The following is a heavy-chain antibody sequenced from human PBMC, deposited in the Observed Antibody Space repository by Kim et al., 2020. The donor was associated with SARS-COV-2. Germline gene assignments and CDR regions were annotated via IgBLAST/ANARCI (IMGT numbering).Heavy chain of an antibody. V-gene: IGHV4-59*13. J-gene: IGHJ4*02. D-gene: IGHD6-13*01. CDR3: AREARGIAAASV. CDR1: GGSISSYY. Sequence: SETLSLTCTVSGGSISSYYWSWIRQPPGKGLEWIGYIYYSGSTNYNPSLKSRVTISVDTSKNQFSLKLSSVTAADTAVYYCAREARGIAAASVWGQGTLVTVSS. CDR2: IYYSGST.